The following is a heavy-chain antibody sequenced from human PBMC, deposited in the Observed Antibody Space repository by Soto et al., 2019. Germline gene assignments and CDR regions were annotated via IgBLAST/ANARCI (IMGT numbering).Heavy chain of an antibody. V-gene: IGHV3-11*01. Sequence: QMQLVQSGGGLVKPGGSLRLSCAASGVSFSDYYMSWIRRAPGKGLEWVSYVGASGSPIYFGDSVRGRFSISRDNTKNSLYLQMNSLRPDDTAVYYCARGTYGMDVWGQGITVIVSS. CDR3: ARGTYGMDV. J-gene: IGHJ6*02. CDR1: GVSFSDYY. D-gene: IGHD3-10*01. CDR2: VGASGSPI.